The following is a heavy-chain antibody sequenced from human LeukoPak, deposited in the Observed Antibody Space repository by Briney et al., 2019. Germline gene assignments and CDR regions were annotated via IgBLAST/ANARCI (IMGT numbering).Heavy chain of an antibody. Sequence: GGSLRLSCAASGFTFSSSAMSWVRQAPGKGLEWVSSISGSGSGGSTYYADSVKGRFTISRDNSRNTLYLQMNSLGAEDTAVYYCAKSGYNRFDYWGQGTLVTVSS. CDR3: AKSGYNRFDY. J-gene: IGHJ4*02. CDR1: GFTFSSSA. V-gene: IGHV3-23*01. CDR2: ISGSGSGGST. D-gene: IGHD5-24*01.